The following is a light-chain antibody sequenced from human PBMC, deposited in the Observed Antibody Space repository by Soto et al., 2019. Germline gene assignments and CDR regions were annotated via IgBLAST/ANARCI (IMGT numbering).Light chain of an antibody. V-gene: IGLV3-21*02. CDR3: QVCDSSSYHLV. CDR1: NIGSKS. J-gene: IGLJ1*01. CDR2: DDS. Sequence: SYELTEPPPVSVAPGQTARITCGGNNIGSKSVHWYQQKPGQAPVLVVYDDSGRPSGITERFSGSNSGNTATLTISRVEAGDEADYYGQVCDSSSYHLVFGTGNKVTVL.